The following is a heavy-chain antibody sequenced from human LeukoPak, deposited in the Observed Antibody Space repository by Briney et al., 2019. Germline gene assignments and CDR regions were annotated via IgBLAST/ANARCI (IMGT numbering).Heavy chain of an antibody. CDR3: AKDGDRTDYYFDY. Sequence: GGSLRLSCAASGFTLSSYGMHWVRQAPGKGLEWVAVIWYDGSNKYYADSVKGRFTISRDNSKNTLYLQMNSLRAEDTAVYYCAKDGDRTDYYFDYWGQGTLVTVSS. CDR2: IWYDGSNK. CDR1: GFTLSSYG. V-gene: IGHV3-33*06. D-gene: IGHD7-27*01. J-gene: IGHJ4*02.